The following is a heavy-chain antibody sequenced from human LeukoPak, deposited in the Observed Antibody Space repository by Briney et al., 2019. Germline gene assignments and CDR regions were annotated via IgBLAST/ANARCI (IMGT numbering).Heavy chain of an antibody. J-gene: IGHJ6*02. D-gene: IGHD4-17*01. CDR3: ARAWHGDYEHSYYYGMDV. Sequence: SETLSLTCTVSGGSISSYYWSWIRQPPGKGLEWIGYIYYSGSTNYNPSLKSRVTISVDTSKNQFSLKLSSVTAADTAVYYCARAWHGDYEHSYYYGMDVWGQGTTVTVSS. CDR1: GGSISSYY. V-gene: IGHV4-59*08. CDR2: IYYSGST.